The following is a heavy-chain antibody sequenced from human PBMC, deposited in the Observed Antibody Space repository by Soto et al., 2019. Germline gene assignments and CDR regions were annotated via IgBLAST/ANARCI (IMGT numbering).Heavy chain of an antibody. D-gene: IGHD2-21*01. J-gene: IGHJ3*01. Sequence: PGGSLRLSCVASGFSFSNYNMNWVRQAQGKGLEWLSYISSDNITKYYADSVRGRFTISRDSANNSLYLQMKSLRDEDTAVYFCARNVDLWGQGTMVTVSS. CDR2: ISSDNITK. CDR1: GFSFSNYN. V-gene: IGHV3-48*02. CDR3: ARNVDL.